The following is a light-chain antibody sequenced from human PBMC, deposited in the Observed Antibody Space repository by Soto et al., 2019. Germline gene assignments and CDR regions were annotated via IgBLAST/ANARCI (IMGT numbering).Light chain of an antibody. Sequence: DIVMTQSPLSLPVTPGEPASISCRSSQSLLHSNGYNYLDWYLQKPGQSPQLLIYLGSNRASGVPDRFSGSRSGTDFTLKISRVEAEDVGVYYCMQALQTPGFGPGTKVDIK. J-gene: IGKJ3*01. CDR1: QSLLHSNGYNY. CDR2: LGS. CDR3: MQALQTPG. V-gene: IGKV2-28*01.